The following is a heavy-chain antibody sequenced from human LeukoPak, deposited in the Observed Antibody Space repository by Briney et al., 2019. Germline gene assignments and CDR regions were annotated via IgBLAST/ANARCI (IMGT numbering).Heavy chain of an antibody. J-gene: IGHJ6*03. V-gene: IGHV1-69*05. CDR2: TIPIFGTA. CDR1: GGTFSSYA. CDR3: ARGEAALPHYYYYMDV. Sequence: SVKVSCKASGGTFSSYAISWVRQAPGQGLEWMGGTIPIFGTANYAQKFQGRVTITTDESTSTAYMELSSLRSEDTAVYYCARGEAALPHYYYYMDVWGKGTTVTVSS. D-gene: IGHD6-13*01.